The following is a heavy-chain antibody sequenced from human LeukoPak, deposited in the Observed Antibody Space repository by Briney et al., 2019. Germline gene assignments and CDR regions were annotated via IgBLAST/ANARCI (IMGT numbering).Heavy chain of an antibody. Sequence: PGGSLRLSCAASGFTFSDYGMHWVRQAPGKGLEWVSLIYYDGSNKYYADSVKGRFTISRDNSRNTLYLQMNSLRAEDTAVYYCARDRATRYLEDGGEGTLVTLPS. CDR1: GFTFSDYG. V-gene: IGHV3-33*01. CDR3: ARDRATRYLED. J-gene: IGHJ4*02. CDR2: IYYDGSNK. D-gene: IGHD2-15*01.